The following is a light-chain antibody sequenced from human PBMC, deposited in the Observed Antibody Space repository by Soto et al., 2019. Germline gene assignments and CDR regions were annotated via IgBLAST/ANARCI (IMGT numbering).Light chain of an antibody. J-gene: IGKJ1*01. V-gene: IGKV3-15*01. CDR3: QQYSHWRT. Sequence: EIMMTQSPANVSVFPGERATLSCRASQSIDSDLAGYQQIPGHVPRLLIYGASTRVTGVPARFSGSGSGTESTLTIISLQSDDFAVYYCQQYSHWRTFGPGTKVEIK. CDR1: QSIDSD. CDR2: GAS.